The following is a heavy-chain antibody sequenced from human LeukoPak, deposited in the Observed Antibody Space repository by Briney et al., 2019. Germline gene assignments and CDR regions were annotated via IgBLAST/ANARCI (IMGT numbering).Heavy chain of an antibody. CDR2: IYDGGIT. J-gene: IGHJ6*02. CDR1: GGSISSSNW. D-gene: IGHD3-3*01. CDR3: AGESLTSVFGVPIRYVMDV. Sequence: MASETLSLTCAVSGGSISSSNWWSWVRQPPGKGLEWIGEIYDGGITNYNPSLKSRVTISVDKSKNQFSLKLSTVTAADTAVYYCAGESLTSVFGVPIRYVMDVWGQGPTVAVSS. V-gene: IGHV4-4*02.